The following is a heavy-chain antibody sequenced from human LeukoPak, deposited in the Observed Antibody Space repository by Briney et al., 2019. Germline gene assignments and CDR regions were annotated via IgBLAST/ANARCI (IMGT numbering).Heavy chain of an antibody. Sequence: GGSLRLSCAASGFTFSSYGMHWVRQAPGKGLEGVAVIWYDGSNKYYADSVKGRFTISRDNSKNTLYLQMNSLRAEDTAVYYCTRILGDYYDSSGSYFDYWGQGTLVTVSS. V-gene: IGHV3-33*01. J-gene: IGHJ4*02. CDR1: GFTFSSYG. D-gene: IGHD3-22*01. CDR2: IWYDGSNK. CDR3: TRILGDYYDSSGSYFDY.